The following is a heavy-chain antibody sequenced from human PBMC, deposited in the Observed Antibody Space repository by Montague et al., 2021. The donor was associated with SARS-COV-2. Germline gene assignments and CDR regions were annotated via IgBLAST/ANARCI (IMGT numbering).Heavy chain of an antibody. D-gene: IGHD5-12*01. Sequence: SVKVSCKASGYTFSSYDINWVRQAPGQGLEWMGWINPDGGNAASAPKFQGRVTMTRDTSITTAYLELASLRSDDTAVYYCARDEGIVASYYYYGMDVWGQGTTVTVSS. CDR2: INPDGGNA. CDR3: ARDEGIVASYYYYGMDV. J-gene: IGHJ6*02. V-gene: IGHV1-8*01. CDR1: GYTFSSYD.